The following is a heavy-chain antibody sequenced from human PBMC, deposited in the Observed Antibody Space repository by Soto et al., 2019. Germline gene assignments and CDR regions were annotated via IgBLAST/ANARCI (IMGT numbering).Heavy chain of an antibody. CDR1: GGTFSSYT. CDR3: ARLLVLDDYYGMDV. CDR2: IIPILGIA. J-gene: IGHJ6*02. Sequence: QVQLVQSGAEVKKPGSSVKVSCKASGGTFSSYTISWVRQAPGQGLEWMGRIIPILGIANYAQKFQGRVTITADKSSSTAYMELSSLRSEDTAVYYWARLLVLDDYYGMDVWGQGTTVTVSS. V-gene: IGHV1-69*02. D-gene: IGHD6-13*01.